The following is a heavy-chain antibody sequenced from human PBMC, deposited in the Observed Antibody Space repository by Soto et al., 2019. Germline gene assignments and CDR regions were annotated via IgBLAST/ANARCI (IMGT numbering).Heavy chain of an antibody. CDR2: IDPSDSYT. J-gene: IGHJ6*02. CDR1: GYSFTSYW. D-gene: IGHD3-22*01. Sequence: GESLKISCKGSGYSFTSYWISWVRQMPGKGLEWMGRIDPSDSYTNYSPSFQGHVTISADKSISTAYPQWSSLKASDTAMYYCASSFEYYDSSGYYYGHYYYGMDVWGQGTTVTVSS. V-gene: IGHV5-10-1*01. CDR3: ASSFEYYDSSGYYYGHYYYGMDV.